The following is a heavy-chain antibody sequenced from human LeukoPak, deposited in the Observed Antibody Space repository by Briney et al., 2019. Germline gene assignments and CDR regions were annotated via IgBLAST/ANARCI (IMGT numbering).Heavy chain of an antibody. CDR2: FYTSETP. D-gene: IGHD3-10*01. V-gene: IGHV4-61*02. CDR3: ARHGGLVRGAYDAFDI. Sequence: SETLSLTCTVSGGSISRGSYFWSWIRQPAGKGLEWIGRFYTSETPKYNPSPKSRVTISVDTSRNQFSLKLSSVTAADTAVYYCARHGGLVRGAYDAFDIWGQGTMVTVSS. J-gene: IGHJ3*02. CDR1: GGSISRGSYF.